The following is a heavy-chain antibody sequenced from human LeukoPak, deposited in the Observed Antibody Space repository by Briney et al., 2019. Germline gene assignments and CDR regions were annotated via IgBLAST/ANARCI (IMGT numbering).Heavy chain of an antibody. CDR3: ARQYYYYSHLDV. CDR1: GGSISSYY. CDR2: IYYSGST. V-gene: IGHV4-59*08. J-gene: IGHJ6*02. Sequence: SETLSLTCTVSGGSISSYYWSWIRQPPGKGLEWIGYIYYSGSTNYNPSLKSRVTISVDTSKNQFSLKLSSVTAADTAVYYCARQYYYYSHLDVWGQGTTVTVSS.